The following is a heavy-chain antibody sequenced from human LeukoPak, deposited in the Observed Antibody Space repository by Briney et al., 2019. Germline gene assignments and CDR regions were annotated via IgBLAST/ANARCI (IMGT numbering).Heavy chain of an antibody. J-gene: IGHJ5*02. CDR1: GFTFCSYA. CDR3: AKTGIEYYDILTGYYQYNWFDP. CDR2: ISGSGGST. V-gene: IGHV3-23*01. Sequence: GGSLRLSCAASGFTFCSYAMSWVRQAPGKGLEWVSAISGSGGSTYYADSVKGRFTISRDNSKNTLYQQMNSLRAEDTAVYYSAKTGIEYYDILTGYYQYNWFDPWGQGTLVTVSS. D-gene: IGHD3-9*01.